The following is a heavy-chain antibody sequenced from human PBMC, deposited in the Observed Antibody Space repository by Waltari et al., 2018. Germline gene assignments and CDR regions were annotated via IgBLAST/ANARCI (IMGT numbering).Heavy chain of an antibody. Sequence: QVQLVQSGAEVKKPGASVKVSCKASGYTFTSYAMHCVRPAPGQRLEWMGWINAGNGNTKYSQKFQGRVTITRDTSASTAYMELSSLRSEYTAVYYCAGFFGDYDSSGYYYWGQGTLVTVSS. J-gene: IGHJ4*02. D-gene: IGHD3-22*01. V-gene: IGHV1-3*01. CDR2: INAGNGNT. CDR3: AGFFGDYDSSGYYY. CDR1: GYTFTSYA.